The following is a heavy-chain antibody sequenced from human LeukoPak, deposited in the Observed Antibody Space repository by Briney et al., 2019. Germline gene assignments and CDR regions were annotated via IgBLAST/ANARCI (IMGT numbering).Heavy chain of an antibody. V-gene: IGHV1-2*02. D-gene: IGHD6-6*01. Sequence: ASVKVSCKASGYTFTGYYMHWVRQAPGQGLEWMGWINPNSGGTNYAQTFQGRVTMTRDTSISTAYVELSRLRSDDTAVYYCARYSSSSDFDYWGQGTLVTVSS. CDR3: ARYSSSSDFDY. J-gene: IGHJ4*02. CDR2: INPNSGGT. CDR1: GYTFTGYY.